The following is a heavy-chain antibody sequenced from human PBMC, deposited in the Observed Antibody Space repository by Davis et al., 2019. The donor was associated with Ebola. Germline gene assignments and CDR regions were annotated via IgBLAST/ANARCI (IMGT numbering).Heavy chain of an antibody. Sequence: ASLQVSCYASGYTITGYYMHWVRQAPGQGLEWMGWINPNRGGTNYAQKFQGWVTMTRDPSISTAYMELSRLRSDGTAVYYWARGGGSSKRTMGYWGQGTLVTVSS. V-gene: IGHV1-2*04. D-gene: IGHD1-26*01. CDR1: GYTITGYY. CDR2: INPNRGGT. J-gene: IGHJ4*02. CDR3: ARGGGSSKRTMGY.